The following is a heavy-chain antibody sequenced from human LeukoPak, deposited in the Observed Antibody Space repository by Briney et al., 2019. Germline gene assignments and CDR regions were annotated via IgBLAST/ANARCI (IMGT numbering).Heavy chain of an antibody. CDR3: AKAPLGRCTGAICYSFDY. Sequence: GGSLRLSCAASGFTFSSYEMNWVRQAPGKGLEWVSYISSSGSTIYYADSVKGRFTISRDNAKNSLSLQMNSLRAEDAAVYYCAKAPLGRCTGAICYSFDYWGQGTLVTVSS. J-gene: IGHJ4*02. V-gene: IGHV3-48*03. CDR1: GFTFSSYE. D-gene: IGHD2-8*02. CDR2: ISSSGSTI.